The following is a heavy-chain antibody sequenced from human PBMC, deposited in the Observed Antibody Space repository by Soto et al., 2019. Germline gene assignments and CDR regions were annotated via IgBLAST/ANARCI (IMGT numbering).Heavy chain of an antibody. CDR1: GGSISSYY. D-gene: IGHD6-19*01. V-gene: IGHV4-59*01. Sequence: QVQLQESGPGLVKPSETLSLTCTVSGGSISSYYWSWIRQPPGKELEWIGYIYYSGSTNYNPSLKRRVTISVDTSKNQFSLKLSSVTAADTAVYYCARDQGSGWYGFAYYGMDVWGQGTTVTVSS. CDR3: ARDQGSGWYGFAYYGMDV. CDR2: IYYSGST. J-gene: IGHJ6*02.